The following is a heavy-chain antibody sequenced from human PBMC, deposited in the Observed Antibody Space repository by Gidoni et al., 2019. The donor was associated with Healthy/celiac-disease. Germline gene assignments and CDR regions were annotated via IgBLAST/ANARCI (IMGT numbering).Heavy chain of an antibody. CDR2: IIPIFGTA. J-gene: IGHJ5*02. V-gene: IGHV1-69*01. CDR3: ASWPLYEGRDRSGFLCWFDP. D-gene: IGHD6-19*01. CDR1: GGTFSSYA. Sequence: QVQLVQSGAEVKKPGSSVKVSCKASGGTFSSYAISWVRQAPGQGLEWMGGIIPIFGTANYAQKFQGRVTITADESTSTAYMELSSLRSEDTAVYYCASWPLYEGRDRSGFLCWFDPWGQGTLVTVSS.